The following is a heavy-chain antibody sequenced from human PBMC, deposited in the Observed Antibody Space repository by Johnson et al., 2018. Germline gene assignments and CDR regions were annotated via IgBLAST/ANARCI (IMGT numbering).Heavy chain of an antibody. J-gene: IGHJ1*01. CDR1: GFTVSSNY. V-gene: IGHV3-53*01. CDR2: IYTGGST. Sequence: VQLVQSGGGLIQPGGSLRLSCAASGFTVSSNYMSWVRQAPGKGLEWVSVIYTGGSTYYADSVKGRFTISRDNSKNMLYLQMNSLSAEDTAVYYCARARGYYSLYFQHWGQGTLVTVSS. CDR3: ARARGYYSLYFQH. D-gene: IGHD3-22*01.